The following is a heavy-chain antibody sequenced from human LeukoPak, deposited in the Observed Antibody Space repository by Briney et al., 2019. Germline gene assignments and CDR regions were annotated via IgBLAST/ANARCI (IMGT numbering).Heavy chain of an antibody. Sequence: SETLSLTCAVYGGSFSGYYWSWIRQPPGKGLEWIGEINHSGSTNYNPSLKSRVTISVDTSKNQFSLKLSSVTAADTAVYYCAAWFGDGLVWGQGTLVTVSS. CDR1: GGSFSGYY. CDR3: AAWFGDGLV. V-gene: IGHV4-34*01. J-gene: IGHJ4*02. D-gene: IGHD3-10*01. CDR2: INHSGST.